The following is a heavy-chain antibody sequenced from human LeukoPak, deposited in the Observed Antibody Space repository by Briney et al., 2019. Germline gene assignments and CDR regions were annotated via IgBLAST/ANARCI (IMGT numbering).Heavy chain of an antibody. J-gene: IGHJ5*02. CDR2: IYYSGNA. CDR3: ASNVWFGEYNWFDP. V-gene: IGHV4-39*01. D-gene: IGHD3-10*01. Sequence: SETLSLTCTVSGGSISSSSYYWGWIRQPPGEGLEWIGSIYYSGNAYYNPSLKSRVTISVDTSKNQFSLKLSSVTAADTAVYYCASNVWFGEYNWFDPWGQGTLVTVSS. CDR1: GGSISSSSYY.